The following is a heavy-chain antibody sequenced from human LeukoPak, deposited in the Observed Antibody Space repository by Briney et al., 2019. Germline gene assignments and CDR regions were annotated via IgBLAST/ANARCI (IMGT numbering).Heavy chain of an antibody. CDR1: GGSISSSNW. D-gene: IGHD3-22*01. CDR3: ASLSETYYYDSSGYYDY. Sequence: PSETLSLTCAVSGGSISSSNWWSWVRQPPGKGLEWIGEIYHSGSTNYNPSLKSRVTISVDKSKNQFSLKLSSVTAADTAVYYCASLSETYYYDSSGYYDYWGHGTLVTVSS. CDR2: IYHSGST. V-gene: IGHV4-4*02. J-gene: IGHJ4*01.